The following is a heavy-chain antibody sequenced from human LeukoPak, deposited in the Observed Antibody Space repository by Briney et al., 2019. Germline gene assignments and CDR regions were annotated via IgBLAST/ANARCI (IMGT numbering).Heavy chain of an antibody. CDR2: IWYDGSNK. CDR3: ARDDPDYYDSSGYPNFDY. CDR1: GFTFSSYG. J-gene: IGHJ4*02. V-gene: IGHV3-33*01. Sequence: PGRSLRLSCAASGFTFSSYGMHWVRQAPGKGLEWVAVIWYDGSNKYYADSVKGRFTISRDNSKNTLYLQMNSLRAEDTAVCYCARDDPDYYDSSGYPNFDYWGQGTLVTVSS. D-gene: IGHD3-22*01.